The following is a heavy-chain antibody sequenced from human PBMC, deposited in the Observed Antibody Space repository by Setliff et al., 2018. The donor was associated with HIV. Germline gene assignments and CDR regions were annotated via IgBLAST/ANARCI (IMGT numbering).Heavy chain of an antibody. J-gene: IGHJ4*02. CDR1: GDSISRSRYY. CDR2: IYYSGST. CDR3: ARASSGYLIVHY. Sequence: LSLTCVVSGDSISRSRYYWGWIRQPPGKGLEWIGSIYYSGSTYYNPSLKSRVTISVDTSRNQVSLRLNSVTAADAAVYYCARASSGYLIVHYWGQGTLVTVSS. D-gene: IGHD3-22*01. V-gene: IGHV4-39*07.